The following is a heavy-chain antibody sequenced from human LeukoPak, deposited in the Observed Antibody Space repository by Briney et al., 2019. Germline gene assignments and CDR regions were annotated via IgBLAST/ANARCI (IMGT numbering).Heavy chain of an antibody. CDR1: GFMFSRSD. CDR3: AKDGNCGGDCYGWFDP. Sequence: GRSLRLSCAASGFMFSRSDIHWVRQAPGKGLEWVAVIWHDRSDTYGSNKYYADSLKCRFTISRDNSKNTVYLQMNSLRVEDTAVYYCAKDGNCGGDCYGWFDPWGQGALVTVSS. J-gene: IGHJ5*02. CDR2: IWHDRSDTYGSNK. D-gene: IGHD2-21*02. V-gene: IGHV3-33*06.